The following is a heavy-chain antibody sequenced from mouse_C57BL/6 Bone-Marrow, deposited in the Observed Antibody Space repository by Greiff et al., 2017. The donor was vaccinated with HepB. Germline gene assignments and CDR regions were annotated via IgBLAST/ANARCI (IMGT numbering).Heavy chain of an antibody. CDR2: ISNGGGST. V-gene: IGHV5-12*01. Sequence: EVKLVESGGGLVQPGGSLKLSCAASGFTFSDYYMYWVRQTPEKRLEWVAYISNGGGSTYYPDTVKGRFTISRDNAKNTLYLQMSRLKSEDTAMYYCARQYYSNCYAMDYWGQGTSVTVSS. CDR1: GFTFSDYY. J-gene: IGHJ4*01. D-gene: IGHD2-5*01. CDR3: ARQYYSNCYAMDY.